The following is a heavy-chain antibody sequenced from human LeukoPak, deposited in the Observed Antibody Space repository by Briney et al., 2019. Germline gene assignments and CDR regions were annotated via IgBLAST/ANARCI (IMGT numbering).Heavy chain of an antibody. J-gene: IGHJ4*02. CDR3: ARGRVAYSAYYFDY. CDR2: IYYTGNT. D-gene: IGHD2-15*01. Sequence: PSETLSLTCTVSGDSITNYFWSWIRQPPGTGLEWIGYIYYTGNTNYKPSLKSRVPRSVDTSTNQFSLRLRSVTAADTAVYYCARGRVAYSAYYFDYWGRGTLVTVSS. CDR1: GDSITNYF. V-gene: IGHV4-59*01.